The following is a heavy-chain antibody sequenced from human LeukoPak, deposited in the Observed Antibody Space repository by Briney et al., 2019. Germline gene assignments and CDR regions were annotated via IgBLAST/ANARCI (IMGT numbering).Heavy chain of an antibody. D-gene: IGHD2-2*01. CDR3: ARGARISSSWYSSV. CDR2: ISAHNNNT. CDR1: GYTFSNYG. V-gene: IGHV1-18*01. Sequence: GASVKVSCKTSGYTFSNYGVSWVRQAPGQGLEGMGWISAHNNNTNYAQKFQGRLTMTTETSTSTAYMELRSLRSDDTAVYYCARGARISSSWYSSVWGQGTLITVS. J-gene: IGHJ4*02.